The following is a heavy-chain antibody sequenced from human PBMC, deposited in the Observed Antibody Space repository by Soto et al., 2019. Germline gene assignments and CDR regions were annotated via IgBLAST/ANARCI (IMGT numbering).Heavy chain of an antibody. V-gene: IGHV3-66*01. CDR2: IYSGGST. CDR3: ARDRIGNSWLDS. CDR1: GFTVSSNY. J-gene: IGHJ5*01. D-gene: IGHD1-26*01. Sequence: PGGSLRLSCAASGFTVSSNYMSWVRQAPGKGLEWVSVIYSGGSTYYADSVKGRFTISRDNSKNTLYLQMNSLRAEDTAVYYCARDRIGNSWLDSWGQGTLVTVSS.